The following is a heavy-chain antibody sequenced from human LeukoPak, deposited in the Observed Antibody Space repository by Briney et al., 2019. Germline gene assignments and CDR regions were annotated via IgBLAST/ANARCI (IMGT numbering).Heavy chain of an antibody. CDR1: GFTFSDYY. V-gene: IGHV3-11*04. D-gene: IGHD5-24*01. CDR2: ISTSGTTM. CDR3: AKLHGYNFDY. Sequence: SGGSLRLSCAASGFTFSDYYMSWIRQAPGKGLEWVSYISTSGTTMYYADSVKGRFTISRDNAKNSLYLQMNSLRAEDTAVYYCAKLHGYNFDYWGQGTQVTVSS. J-gene: IGHJ4*02.